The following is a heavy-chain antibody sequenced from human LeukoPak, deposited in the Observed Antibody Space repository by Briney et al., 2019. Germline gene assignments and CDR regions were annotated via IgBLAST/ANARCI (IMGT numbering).Heavy chain of an antibody. V-gene: IGHV1-2*02. Sequence: ASVKVSCKASGYTFTGYYMHWVRQAPGQGLEWMGWINPNSGGTNYAQKFQGRVTMTRDTSISTAYMELSRLRSDDTAVYYCGRDRYCGGDCYPRSWGTETGSDAFDILGQGTMVTGFS. CDR3: GRDRYCGGDCYPRSWGTETGSDAFDI. CDR2: INPNSGGT. CDR1: GYTFTGYY. D-gene: IGHD2-21*02. J-gene: IGHJ3*02.